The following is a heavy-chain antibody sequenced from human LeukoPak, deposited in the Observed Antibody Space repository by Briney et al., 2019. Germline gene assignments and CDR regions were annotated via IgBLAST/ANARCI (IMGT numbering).Heavy chain of an antibody. Sequence: PGGSLRLSCAASGFTFSSYAMSWVRQAPGRGLEWVSGISGSGDSTNYADSVKGRFTISRDNSKNTLYLQMNSLRAEDTAVYYCARAPAGRSWFDPWGQGTLVTVSS. J-gene: IGHJ5*02. CDR2: ISGSGDST. V-gene: IGHV3-23*01. CDR3: ARAPAGRSWFDP. CDR1: GFTFSSYA. D-gene: IGHD1-26*01.